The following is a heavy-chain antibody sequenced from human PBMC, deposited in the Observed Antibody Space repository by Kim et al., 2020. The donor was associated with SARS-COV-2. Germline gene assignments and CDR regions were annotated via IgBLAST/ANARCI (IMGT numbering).Heavy chain of an antibody. CDR1: GFTFADYY. Sequence: GGSLRLSCAASGFTFADYYMTWIRQAPGKGLEWIAYITSDGTTIHYADSVKGRFTISRDNAKNTLHLQMNSLRAEDTALYYCARDQYASWYFDLWGRGTLVTVSS. CDR2: ITSDGTTI. V-gene: IGHV3-11*01. CDR3: ARDQYASWYFDL. J-gene: IGHJ2*01.